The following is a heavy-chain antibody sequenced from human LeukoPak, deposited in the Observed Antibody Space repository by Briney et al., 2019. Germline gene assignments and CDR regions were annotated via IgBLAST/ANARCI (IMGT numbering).Heavy chain of an antibody. CDR3: ARCTYYDFWSGQNYYYYYMDV. V-gene: IGHV1-69*01. J-gene: IGHJ6*03. CDR1: GGTFISYA. Sequence: SVKVSCKASGGTFISYAISWVRQAPGQGLEWMGGIIPIFGTANYAQKFQGRVTITADESTSTAYMELSSLRSEDTAVYYCARCTYYDFWSGQNYYYYYMDVWGKGTTVTVSS. D-gene: IGHD3-3*01. CDR2: IIPIFGTA.